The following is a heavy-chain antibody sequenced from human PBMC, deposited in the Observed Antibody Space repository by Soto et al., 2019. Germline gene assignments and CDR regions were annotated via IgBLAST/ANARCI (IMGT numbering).Heavy chain of an antibody. CDR1: GGSLSGYY. CDR3: ARGPEGVVATP. CDR2: VKDGGHT. Sequence: QVQLQQWGAGLLKPSETLSLNCAVTGGSLSGYYWSWIRQPPGKGLEWIGEVKDGGHTNYSPSLRGRVTISSDTSNNQYSLRLNSVTAADTGVYYFARGPEGVVATPWDQGSLVTVSS. D-gene: IGHD5-12*01. V-gene: IGHV4-34*01. J-gene: IGHJ5*02.